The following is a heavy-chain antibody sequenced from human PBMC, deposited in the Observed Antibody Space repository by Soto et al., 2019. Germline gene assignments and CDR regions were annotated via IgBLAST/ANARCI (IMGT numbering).Heavy chain of an antibody. CDR2: IYYTGST. V-gene: IGHV4-30-4*01. J-gene: IGHJ4*02. CDR1: GDSISSGADY. CDR3: ARGCGNGDCFFDY. D-gene: IGHD2-21*02. Sequence: QVQLQESGPGLVEPSQTLTLNCNVSGDSISSGADYWNWFRQPPGKGLEWIGYIYYTGSTFSNPCLRSRLTMSVDTSKNQFSLRLSSVTAADTAVYYCARGCGNGDCFFDYWGQGTMVIVSS.